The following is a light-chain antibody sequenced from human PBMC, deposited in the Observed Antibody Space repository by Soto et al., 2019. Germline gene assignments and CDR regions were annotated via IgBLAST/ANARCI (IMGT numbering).Light chain of an antibody. CDR2: TAS. J-gene: IGKJ2*01. V-gene: IGKV1-39*01. CDR1: QSISSY. CDR3: QQSFGPPPT. Sequence: DIQMTQSPSSLSASVGDRVTITCRASQSISSYLNWYQQKPGKAPKLLIYTASTLQSGVPSRFSGSGSGTDFTLTISSLQPEDFATYFCQQSFGPPPTFGQGNKLEIK.